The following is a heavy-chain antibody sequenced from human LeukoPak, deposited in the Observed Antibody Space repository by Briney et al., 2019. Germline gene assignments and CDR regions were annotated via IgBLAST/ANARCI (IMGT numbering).Heavy chain of an antibody. D-gene: IGHD6-13*01. CDR3: ARESYSSSWYYMDV. J-gene: IGHJ6*03. CDR1: GFTVSSNS. CDR2: IYSDNT. Sequence: PGGSLRLSCTVSGFTVSSNSMSWVRQAPGKGLEWVSFIYSDNTHYSDSVKGRFTISRDNSKNTLYLQMNSLRAEDTAVYYCARESYSSSWYYMDVWGKGTTVTVSS. V-gene: IGHV3-66*03.